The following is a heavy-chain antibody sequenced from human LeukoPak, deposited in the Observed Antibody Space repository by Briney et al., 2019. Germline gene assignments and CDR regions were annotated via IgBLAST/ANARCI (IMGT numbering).Heavy chain of an antibody. Sequence: GGSLRLSCAASGFTFDDYAMHWVRQAPGKGLEWVSGISWNSGSIGYADSVKGRFTISRGNAKNSLYLQMNSLRAEDMALYYCAKDWSRYSSGVENWFDPWGQGTLVTVSS. V-gene: IGHV3-9*03. CDR1: GFTFDDYA. CDR2: ISWNSGSI. D-gene: IGHD6-19*01. J-gene: IGHJ5*02. CDR3: AKDWSRYSSGVENWFDP.